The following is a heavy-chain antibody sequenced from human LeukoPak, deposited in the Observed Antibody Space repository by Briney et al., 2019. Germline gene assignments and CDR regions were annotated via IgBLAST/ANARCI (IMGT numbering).Heavy chain of an antibody. CDR3: ARDLSITMVRDYGMDV. V-gene: IGHV4-59*08. D-gene: IGHD3-10*01. CDR2: IYYSGST. J-gene: IGHJ6*02. CDR1: GGSISSYY. Sequence: SETLSLTCTVSGGSISSYYWSWIRQPPGKGLEWTGYIYYSGSTNYNPSLKSRVTISVDTSKNQFSLKLSSVTAADTAVYYCARDLSITMVRDYGMDVWGQGTTVTVSS.